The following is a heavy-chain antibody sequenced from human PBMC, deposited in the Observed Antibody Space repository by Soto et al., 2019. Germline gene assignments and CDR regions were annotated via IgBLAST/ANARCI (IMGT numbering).Heavy chain of an antibody. CDR2: ISSDGSTI. J-gene: IGHJ4*02. D-gene: IGHD3-10*01. Sequence: QVLLVESGGGVVQHGTSLTLSCAASGFPFTSYAMHWVRQTPEKGLQWLTIISSDGSTIHYVDSVKGRFTISRDNSKNTVYLQMNSLRADDTAVYSCARGTGSGSFLIDYWGQGTLVTVSS. CDR1: GFPFTSYA. V-gene: IGHV3-30-3*01. CDR3: ARGTGSGSFLIDY.